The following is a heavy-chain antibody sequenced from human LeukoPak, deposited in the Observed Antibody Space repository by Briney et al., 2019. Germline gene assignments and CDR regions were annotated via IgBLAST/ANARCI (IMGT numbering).Heavy chain of an antibody. CDR3: ARGYGDYVHYYYGMDV. V-gene: IGHV1-3*01. CDR1: GYSFIAYY. J-gene: IGHJ6*02. Sequence: ASVKVSCKASGYSFIAYYMHWVRQAPGQRLEWMGWINAGNGNTKYSQKFQGRVTITRDTSASTAYMELSSLRSEDTAVYYCARGYGDYVHYYYGMDVWGQGTTVTVSS. CDR2: INAGNGNT. D-gene: IGHD4-17*01.